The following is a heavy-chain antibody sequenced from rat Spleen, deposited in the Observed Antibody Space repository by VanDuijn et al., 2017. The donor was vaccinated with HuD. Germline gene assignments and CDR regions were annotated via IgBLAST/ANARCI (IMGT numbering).Heavy chain of an antibody. CDR2: ISYGDSSGHSAT. V-gene: IGHV5-29*01. Sequence: EVHLVESGGGLVKPGRSLKVSCVASGFTFSDYGMAWVRQAPTKGLEWVATISYGDSSGHSATYYRDSVKGRFTVSRDNAKSILYLQMDSLRSEDTATYYCVRHGYTRYYFDYWGQGVMVTVSS. CDR1: GFTFSDYG. D-gene: IGHD1-9*01. J-gene: IGHJ2*01. CDR3: VRHGYTRYYFDY.